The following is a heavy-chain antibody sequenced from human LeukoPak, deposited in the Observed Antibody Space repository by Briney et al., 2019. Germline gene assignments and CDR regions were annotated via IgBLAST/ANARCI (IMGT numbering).Heavy chain of an antibody. V-gene: IGHV1-69*06. D-gene: IGHD6-13*01. CDR1: GGTFSRYA. J-gene: IGHJ4*02. CDR2: IIPIFGTA. Sequence: ASVKVSCKASGGTFSRYAISWVRQAPGQGLEWMGGIIPIFGTANYAQKFQGRVTITADKSTSTAYMELSSLRSEDTAVYYCATPGPEYSSSWYPFDYWGQETLVTVPS. CDR3: ATPGPEYSSSWYPFDY.